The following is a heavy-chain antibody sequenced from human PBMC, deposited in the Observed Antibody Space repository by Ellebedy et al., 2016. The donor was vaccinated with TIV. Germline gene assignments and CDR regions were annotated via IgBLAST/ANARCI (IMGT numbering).Heavy chain of an antibody. CDR1: GFIFRDYE. J-gene: IGHJ4*02. CDR3: ARETPENGEYYFDY. D-gene: IGHD1-1*01. Sequence: GESLKISCAASGFIFRDYEMHWVRQAPGKGLEHGAAIANDGRASYYADSVQGRFTISRDNSKNTLYLQMGSLRPEDMGVYYCARETPENGEYYFDYWGQGSLVTVSS. CDR2: IANDGRAS. V-gene: IGHV3-64*02.